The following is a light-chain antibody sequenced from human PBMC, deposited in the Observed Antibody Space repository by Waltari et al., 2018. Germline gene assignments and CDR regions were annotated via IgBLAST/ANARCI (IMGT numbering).Light chain of an antibody. CDR2: DAS. J-gene: IGKJ1*01. CDR1: QSISSR. Sequence: DIQMTQSPSTLSASVGDRVTITCRASQSISSRLAWYQQKPGKAPKLLIYDASSLESGVPSRFSGSGSGTEFTLTISSLHPDDFATYYCQQYNSYSTFGQGTKVEIK. V-gene: IGKV1-5*01. CDR3: QQYNSYST.